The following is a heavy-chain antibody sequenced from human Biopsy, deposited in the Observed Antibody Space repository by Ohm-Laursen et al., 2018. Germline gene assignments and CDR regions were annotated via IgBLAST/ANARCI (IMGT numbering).Heavy chain of an antibody. CDR1: SYTFTDYN. V-gene: IGHV1-2*02. CDR2: INCKTGAT. Sequence: ASVKVSCKPSSYTFTDYNIHWMRQAPGQGLEWLGYINCKTGATNYAQKFQGTGTMTRDTSISTAYLALGSLRSADTAIYYCARDPLNGHKHFDYWGQGSLVTVSS. CDR3: ARDPLNGHKHFDY. J-gene: IGHJ4*02. D-gene: IGHD2-8*01.